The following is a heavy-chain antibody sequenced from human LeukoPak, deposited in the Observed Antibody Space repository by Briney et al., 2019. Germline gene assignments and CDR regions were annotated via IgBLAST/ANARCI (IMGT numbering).Heavy chain of an antibody. CDR3: ARDGYSSSINRSYYYYYMDV. V-gene: IGHV4-4*07. Sequence: TSETLSLTCTVSVGSISSYYWSWIRQPAGKGLEWIGRIYTSGSTNYNPSLKSRVTMSVDTSKNQFSLKLSSVTAADTAVYYCARDGYSSSINRSYYYYYMDVWGKGTTVTVSS. D-gene: IGHD6-13*01. CDR1: VGSISSYY. CDR2: IYTSGST. J-gene: IGHJ6*03.